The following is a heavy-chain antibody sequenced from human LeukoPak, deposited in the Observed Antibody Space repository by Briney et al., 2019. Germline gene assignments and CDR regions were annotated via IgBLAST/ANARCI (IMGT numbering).Heavy chain of an antibody. J-gene: IGHJ1*01. D-gene: IGHD3-22*01. Sequence: GGSLRLSCAASGFTFTNAWMSWVRQAPGKGLEWVGRIKSKTDGGTTDYDAPVKGRFTISRDDSKNTLYLQMNSLKTEDTAVYYCTTGYYYDSSGYYSWGQGTLVTVSS. CDR1: GFTFTNAW. CDR2: IKSKTDGGTT. CDR3: TTGYYYDSSGYYS. V-gene: IGHV3-15*01.